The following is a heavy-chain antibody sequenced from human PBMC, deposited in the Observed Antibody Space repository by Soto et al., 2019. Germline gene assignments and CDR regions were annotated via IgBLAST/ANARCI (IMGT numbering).Heavy chain of an antibody. CDR3: ARDPHYYHNVDYVDY. CDR2: VFHSGTT. J-gene: IGHJ4*02. D-gene: IGHD3-10*01. Sequence: SETLSLTCAVSGYSINSGDYWGWIRQPPEKGLEWIGSVFHSGTTYYNPSLKSRVTISVDTSKNQFSLNLYSVTAADTAIYYCARDPHYYHNVDYVDYWGQGALVTVSS. CDR1: GYSINSGDY. V-gene: IGHV4-38-2*01.